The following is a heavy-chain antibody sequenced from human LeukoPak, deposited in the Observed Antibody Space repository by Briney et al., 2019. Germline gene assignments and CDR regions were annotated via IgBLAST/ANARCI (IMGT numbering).Heavy chain of an antibody. V-gene: IGHV1-18*01. CDR2: ISTYNGNT. Sequence: ASVKVSCKASGYTFTSYGISWVRQAPGQGLEWMGWISTYNGNTNYAQKFQGRVTMTTDTSTSTAYMELRSLRSDDTAVYYCARDSEYYYDSSGYQYYFDYWGQGTLVTVSS. CDR3: ARDSEYYYDSSGYQYYFDY. J-gene: IGHJ4*02. CDR1: GYTFTSYG. D-gene: IGHD3-22*01.